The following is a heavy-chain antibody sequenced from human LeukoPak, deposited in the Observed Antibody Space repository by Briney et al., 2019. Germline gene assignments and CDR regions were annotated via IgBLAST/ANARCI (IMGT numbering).Heavy chain of an antibody. CDR2: IRQDGSEK. CDR1: GFTFSSYS. CDR3: ARGVPTGIDYFDY. J-gene: IGHJ4*02. D-gene: IGHD1-1*01. V-gene: IGHV3-7*01. Sequence: GGSLRLSCAASGFTFSSYSMNWVRQAPGKGLEWVANIRQDGSEKYYVDSVKGRFTISRDNAKNSLYLQMNSLRAEDTAVYYCARGVPTGIDYFDYWGQGTLVTVSS.